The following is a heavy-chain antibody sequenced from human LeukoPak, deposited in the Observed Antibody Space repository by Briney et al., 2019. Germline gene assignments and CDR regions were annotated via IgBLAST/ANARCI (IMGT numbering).Heavy chain of an antibody. J-gene: IGHJ6*02. Sequence: ASVKVSCKASGYTFTSYGISWVRQAPGQGLEWMGWIRAYNGNTNCAQKLQGRVTMTTDTSTSTAYMELRSLRSDDTAVYYCARVAGSGSRANYYYYGMDVWGQGTTVTVSS. CDR3: ARVAGSGSRANYYYYGMDV. V-gene: IGHV1-18*01. D-gene: IGHD3-10*01. CDR1: GYTFTSYG. CDR2: IRAYNGNT.